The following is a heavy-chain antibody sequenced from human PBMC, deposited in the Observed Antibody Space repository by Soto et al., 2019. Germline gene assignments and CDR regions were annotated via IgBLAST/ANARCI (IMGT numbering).Heavy chain of an antibody. D-gene: IGHD2-21*02. Sequence: GGSLRLSCAASGFTFSNFEMNWVRQAPGKGLEWVSYISSGGNTMYYADSVEGRFTISRDNAKNSLYLEMNSLRAEDTAVYYCVREFVRDFHNWFDLWGQGTLVTVSS. CDR2: ISSGGNTM. CDR3: VREFVRDFHNWFDL. CDR1: GFTFSNFE. V-gene: IGHV3-48*03. J-gene: IGHJ5*02.